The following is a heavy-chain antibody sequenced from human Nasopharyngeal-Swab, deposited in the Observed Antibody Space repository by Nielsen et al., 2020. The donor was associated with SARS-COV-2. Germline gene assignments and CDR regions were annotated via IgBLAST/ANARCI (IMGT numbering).Heavy chain of an antibody. D-gene: IGHD3-10*01. V-gene: IGHV3-23*01. CDR3: AKAGVEGSGSYFPYYYYYMDV. J-gene: IGHJ6*03. CDR1: GFTFGSYA. CDR2: ISGSGGST. Sequence: GASLKISCAASGFTFGSYAMSWVRQAPGKGLEWVSAISGSGGSTYYADSVKGRFTISRDNSKNTLYLQMNSLRAEDTAVYYCAKAGVEGSGSYFPYYYYYMDVWGKGTTVTVSS.